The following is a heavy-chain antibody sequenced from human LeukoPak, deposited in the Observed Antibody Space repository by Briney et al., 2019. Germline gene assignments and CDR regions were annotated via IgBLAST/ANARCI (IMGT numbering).Heavy chain of an antibody. V-gene: IGHV4-59*01. CDR1: GGSISSYY. Sequence: SETLSLTCTVSGGSISSYYCSWIRQPPGKGLEWIGYYYYSGSTNYNPSLKGRVTISLDTSKNQFSLKLSSVTAADTAVYYCASGELVPTINYWGQGTLVTVSS. CDR3: ASGELVPTINY. D-gene: IGHD5-12*01. J-gene: IGHJ4*02. CDR2: YYYSGST.